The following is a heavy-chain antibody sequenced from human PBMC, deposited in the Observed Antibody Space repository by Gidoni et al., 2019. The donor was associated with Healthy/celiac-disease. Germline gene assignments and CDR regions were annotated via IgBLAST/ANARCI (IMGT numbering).Heavy chain of an antibody. CDR3: ARGSYYDSSGYPQDAFDI. J-gene: IGHJ3*02. V-gene: IGHV4-31*01. CDR2: IYYSGST. D-gene: IGHD3-22*01. Sequence: QVQLQESGPGLVTPSQTLSLTCTVSGGSFSRGGYYWSWIRQHPGKGLEWIGYIYYSGSTYYNPSLKSLVTISVDTSKNQFSLKLSSVTAADTAVYYCARGSYYDSSGYPQDAFDIWGQGTMVTVSS. CDR1: GGSFSRGGYY.